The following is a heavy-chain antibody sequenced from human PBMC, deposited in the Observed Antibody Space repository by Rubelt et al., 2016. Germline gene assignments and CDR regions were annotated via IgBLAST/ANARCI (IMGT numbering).Heavy chain of an antibody. J-gene: IGHJ6*02. V-gene: IGHV1-69*01. CDR2: IIPIFGTA. D-gene: IGHD6-13*01. Sequence: VRQAPGQGLEWMGGIIPIFGTANYAQKFQGRVTITADESTSTAYMELSSLRSEDTAVYYCARGGIAAAGVLYGMDVWGQGTTVTVSS. CDR3: ARGGIAAAGVLYGMDV.